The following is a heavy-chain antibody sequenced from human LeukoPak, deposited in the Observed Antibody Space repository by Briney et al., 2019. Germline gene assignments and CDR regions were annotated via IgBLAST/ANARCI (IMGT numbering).Heavy chain of an antibody. CDR1: GFTFSDYY. V-gene: IGHV3-11*01. D-gene: IGHD6-13*01. CDR3: ARGVSISSSWYNDI. J-gene: IGHJ3*02. CDR2: ISRSGSSI. Sequence: GGSLRLSCAASGFTFSDYYMSWIRQAPGKGLEWVSYISRSGSSIYYEDSVKGRFTISRDNAKNSLYLQMNSLRAEDTAVYYCARGVSISSSWYNDIWGQGTMVTVSS.